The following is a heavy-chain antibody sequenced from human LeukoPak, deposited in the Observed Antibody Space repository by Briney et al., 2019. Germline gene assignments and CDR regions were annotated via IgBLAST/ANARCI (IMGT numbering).Heavy chain of an antibody. CDR2: IGTGDDR. D-gene: IGHD6-19*01. V-gene: IGHV3-23*01. J-gene: IGHJ4*02. Sequence: GGSLRLSCVASGFTFSSSAMSWVRQAPGKGLEWVSTIGTGDDRYYTDSVKGRFTISRDNSKNTLYLQMSSLRAEDTAVYYCAKLWQQWLVRGSYCFDQWGQGTLVTVSS. CDR1: GFTFSSSA. CDR3: AKLWQQWLVRGSYCFDQ.